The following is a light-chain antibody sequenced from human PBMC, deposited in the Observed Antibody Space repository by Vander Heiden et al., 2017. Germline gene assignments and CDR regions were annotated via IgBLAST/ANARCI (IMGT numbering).Light chain of an antibody. V-gene: IGLV1-51*02. CDR1: SSNIGYNS. Sequence: QSVLTQPPSVSAAPAQKVTISCSGGSSNIGYNSVSWYQHLPGTAPKLLVYENIKRPSGIPDRFSGSKSGTSATLGITGLQTGDEADYYCATWDASLSAWVFGGGTKLTVL. CDR3: ATWDASLSAWV. J-gene: IGLJ3*02. CDR2: ENI.